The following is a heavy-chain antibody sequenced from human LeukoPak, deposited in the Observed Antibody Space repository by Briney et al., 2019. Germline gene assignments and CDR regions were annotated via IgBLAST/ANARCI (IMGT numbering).Heavy chain of an antibody. CDR1: GGSFSGYF. V-gene: IGHV4-34*01. Sequence: PSETLSLTCVVYGGSFSGYFWSWIRQPPGKGLEWIGEITPSGSTNYSPSLKGRVSISIDTSKKKLSLRLTSVTAADSAVYYCATEYCTDKGNFDLWGRGTLVTVSS. J-gene: IGHJ2*01. CDR2: ITPSGST. D-gene: IGHD2/OR15-2a*01. CDR3: ATEYCTDKGNFDL.